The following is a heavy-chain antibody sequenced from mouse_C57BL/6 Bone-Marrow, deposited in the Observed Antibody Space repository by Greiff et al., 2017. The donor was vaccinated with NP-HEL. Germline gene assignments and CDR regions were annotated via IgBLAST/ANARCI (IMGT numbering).Heavy chain of an antibody. V-gene: IGHV10-1*01. D-gene: IGHD2-3*01. J-gene: IGHJ1*03. Sequence: EVQLVESGGGLVQPKGSLKLSCAASGFSFNTYAMNWVRQAPGKGLEWVARIRSKSNNYATYYADSVKDRFTISRDDSESMLYLQMNNLKTEDTAMYYCVRAADGYYWYFDVWGTGTTVTVSS. CDR2: IRSKSNNYAT. CDR3: VRAADGYYWYFDV. CDR1: GFSFNTYA.